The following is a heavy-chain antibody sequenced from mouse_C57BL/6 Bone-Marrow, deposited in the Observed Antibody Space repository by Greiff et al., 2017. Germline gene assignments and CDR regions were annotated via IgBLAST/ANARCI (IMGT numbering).Heavy chain of an antibody. Sequence: EVQLVESGAGLVQPKGSLKLSCAASGFSFTTYAMHWVRQAPGQGLDWVARISRTSNYYATYYADSVKDRFTISRDDSEGMLYLQMNNWKTKDAAMEYCVGPIEGYFEFAYWGQGTLVTVAA. J-gene: IGHJ3*01. CDR2: ISRTSNYYAT. V-gene: IGHV10-1*01. D-gene: IGHD2-3*01. CDR1: GFSFTTYA. CDR3: VGPIEGYFEFAY.